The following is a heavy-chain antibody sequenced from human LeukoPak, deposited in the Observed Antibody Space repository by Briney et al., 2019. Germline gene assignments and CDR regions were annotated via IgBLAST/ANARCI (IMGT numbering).Heavy chain of an antibody. Sequence: SETLSLTCTVSGGSISSSSYYWGWIRQPPGKGLEWIGYIYYSGSTNYNPSLKSRVTISVDTSKNQFSLKLSSVTAADTAVYYCARGRSGWYYQSAFDIWGQGTMVTVSS. J-gene: IGHJ3*02. CDR3: ARGRSGWYYQSAFDI. CDR1: GGSISSSSYY. CDR2: IYYSGST. D-gene: IGHD6-19*01. V-gene: IGHV4-61*05.